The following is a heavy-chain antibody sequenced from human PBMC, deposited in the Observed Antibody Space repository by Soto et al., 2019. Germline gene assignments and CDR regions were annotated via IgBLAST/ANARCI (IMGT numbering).Heavy chain of an antibody. J-gene: IGHJ6*02. CDR2: IYHSGSS. V-gene: IGHV4-30-2*01. CDR3: ARAHYGDYGYGMDV. Sequence: FQMLSLTRAVAEGSIRSRGYCWTWIRQPPGRGLEWIGYIYHSGSSYYNPSLESRVTISVDRSKNQFSLKLSSVTAADTAVYYCARAHYGDYGYGMDVWGQGTTVTVSS. D-gene: IGHD4-17*01. CDR1: EGSIRSRGYC.